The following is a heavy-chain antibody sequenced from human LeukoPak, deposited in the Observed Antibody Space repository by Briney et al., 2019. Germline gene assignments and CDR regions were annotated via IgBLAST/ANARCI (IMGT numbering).Heavy chain of an antibody. CDR1: GYTFTGYY. D-gene: IGHD2-2*02. J-gene: IGHJ6*03. V-gene: IGHV1-2*02. CDR2: INPNSGGT. CDR3: ARESCSSTSCYTGGYYYYYMDV. Sequence: ASVKVSCKASGYTFTGYYMHWVRQAPGQGLEWMGWINPNSGGTNYAQKFQGRVTMTRDTSISTAYMELSRLRSDDTAVYYCARESCSSTSCYTGGYYYYYMDVWGKGTTVTVSS.